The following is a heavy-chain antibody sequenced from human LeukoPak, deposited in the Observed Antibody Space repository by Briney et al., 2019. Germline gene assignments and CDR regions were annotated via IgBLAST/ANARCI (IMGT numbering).Heavy chain of an antibody. V-gene: IGHV1-18*01. Sequence: ASVKVSCKTSGYTFTSYGISWVRQAPGQGLEWTGWISAYNGNTNYAQKFQGRVTMTTDTSTSTAYMELRSLRSDDTAVYYCARYPRSYYYDSSGLPGIYYYYLDVWGRGTTVTVSS. D-gene: IGHD3-22*01. CDR1: GYTFTSYG. CDR3: ARYPRSYYYDSSGLPGIYYYYLDV. J-gene: IGHJ6*03. CDR2: ISAYNGNT.